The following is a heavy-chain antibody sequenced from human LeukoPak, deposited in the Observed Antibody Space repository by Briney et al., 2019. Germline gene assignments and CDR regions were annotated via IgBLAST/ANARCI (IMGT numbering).Heavy chain of an antibody. CDR3: ARHGGSSWYDNWFDP. D-gene: IGHD6-13*01. CDR2: IYYSGST. J-gene: IGHJ5*02. V-gene: IGHV4-59*08. Sequence: PSETLSLTCTVSGGSISSYYWSWIRQPPGKGLEWVGYIYYSGSTNYNPSLKSRVTISVDTSKNQFSLKLSSVTAADTAVYYCARHGGSSWYDNWFDPWGQGTLVTVSS. CDR1: GGSISSYY.